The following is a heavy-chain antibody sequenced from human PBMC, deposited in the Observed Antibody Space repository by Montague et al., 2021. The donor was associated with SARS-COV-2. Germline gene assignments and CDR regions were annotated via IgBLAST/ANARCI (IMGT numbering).Heavy chain of an antibody. CDR2: FDNYVDST. V-gene: IGHV3-23*01. D-gene: IGHD3-10*01. J-gene: IGHJ4*02. CDR1: GFTFSGYG. Sequence: SLTLSCAASGFTFSGYGMSLVRQAPGKGLEWVSGFDNYVDSTYYXNSVKGRFTISRNIYKNTLYLQMNSLTAEDTAVYYCAKIVFQGGSNVFDNWGQGTLVTVSS. CDR3: AKIVFQGGSNVFDN.